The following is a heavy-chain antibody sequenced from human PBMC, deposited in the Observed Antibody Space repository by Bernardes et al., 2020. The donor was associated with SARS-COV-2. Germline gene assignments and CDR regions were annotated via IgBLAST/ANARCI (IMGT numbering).Heavy chain of an antibody. Sequence: GGSLRLSCAASGFTFSSYWMHWVRQAPGKGLVWVSRINSDGSSTSYADSVKGRFTISRDNAKNTLYLQMNSLRAEDTAVYYCARGSTMVRGVIIFGYGMDVWGQGTTVTVSS. V-gene: IGHV3-74*01. CDR3: ARGSTMVRGVIIFGYGMDV. CDR2: INSDGSST. J-gene: IGHJ6*02. D-gene: IGHD3-10*01. CDR1: GFTFSSYW.